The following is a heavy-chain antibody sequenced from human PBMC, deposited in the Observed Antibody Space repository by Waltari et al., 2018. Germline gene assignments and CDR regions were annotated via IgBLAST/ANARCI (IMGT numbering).Heavy chain of an antibody. CDR1: GSTFTGYY. CDR2: INPNSGGT. J-gene: IGHJ5*02. CDR3: ARGDYGDYVRWFDP. V-gene: IGHV1-2*02. D-gene: IGHD4-17*01. Sequence: QVQLVQSGAEVKKPGASVKVCCQACGSTFTGYYMQWVRQAPGQGLGWMGWINPNSGGTNYAQKFQGRVTMTRDTSISTAYMELSRLRSDDTAVYYCARGDYGDYVRWFDPWGQGTLVTVSS.